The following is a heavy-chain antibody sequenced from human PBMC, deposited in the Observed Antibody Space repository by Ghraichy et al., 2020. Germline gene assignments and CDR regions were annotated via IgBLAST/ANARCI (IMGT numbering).Heavy chain of an antibody. J-gene: IGHJ6*03. Sequence: SETLSLTCTVSGVSISSSSYYWGWIRQPPGQGLEWIMSIYYSGNTYYDPSLKSLVTISVATSKNQFSLKMSSVTAAATALYYCATLFRELSLDDDFYYMDDWGKGNTVTVAS. CDR2: IYYSGNT. CDR1: GVSISSSSYY. V-gene: IGHV4-39*01. D-gene: IGHD3-10*01. CDR3: ATLFRELSLDDDFYYMDD.